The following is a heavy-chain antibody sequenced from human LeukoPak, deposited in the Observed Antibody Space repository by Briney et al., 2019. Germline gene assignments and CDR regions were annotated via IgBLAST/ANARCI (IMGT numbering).Heavy chain of an antibody. V-gene: IGHV3-48*03. CDR1: GFTFSSYE. J-gene: IGHJ6*04. CDR3: AELGITMIGDV. Sequence: GGSLRLSCAASGFTFSSYEMNWVRQAPGKGLEWVSYISSSGGTIYYADSVKGRFTISRDNAKNSLYLQMNSLRAEDTAVYYCAELGITMIGDVWGKGTTVTVSS. CDR2: ISSSGGTI. D-gene: IGHD3-10*02.